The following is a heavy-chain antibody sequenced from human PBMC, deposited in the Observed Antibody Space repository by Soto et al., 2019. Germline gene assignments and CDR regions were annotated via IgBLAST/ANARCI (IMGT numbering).Heavy chain of an antibody. V-gene: IGHV4-30-4*01. Sequence: SETLSLTCTVSGGSISSGDYYWSWIRQPPGKGLEWIGYIYYSGSTYYNPSLKSRVTISVDTSKNQFSLKLSSVTAAVTAVYYCARETGGTMITFGGVIEYYYYGMDVWGQGTTVTVSS. J-gene: IGHJ6*02. D-gene: IGHD3-16*02. CDR1: GGSISSGDYY. CDR2: IYYSGST. CDR3: ARETGGTMITFGGVIEYYYYGMDV.